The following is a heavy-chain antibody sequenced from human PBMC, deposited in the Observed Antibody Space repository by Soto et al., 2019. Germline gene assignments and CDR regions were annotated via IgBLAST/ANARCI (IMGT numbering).Heavy chain of an antibody. Sequence: GGSLRLSCAASGFTFSSYSMNWVRQAPGKGLEWVSSISSSSSYIYYADSVKGRFTISRDNAKNSLYLQMNSLRAEDTAVYYCARSLLEWSYYYYYYMDVWGKGTTVTVSS. V-gene: IGHV3-21*01. CDR2: ISSSSSYI. CDR3: ARSLLEWSYYYYYYMDV. D-gene: IGHD3-3*01. J-gene: IGHJ6*03. CDR1: GFTFSSYS.